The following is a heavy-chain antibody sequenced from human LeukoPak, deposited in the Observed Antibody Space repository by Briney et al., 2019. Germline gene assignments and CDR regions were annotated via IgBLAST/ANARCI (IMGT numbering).Heavy chain of an antibody. D-gene: IGHD2-2*01. Sequence: HTGRSLRLSCAASGFTSSSYAMNWVRQAPGKGLEWASAIRGGGGGTNYADSVKGPFTISRDNSKNTLYLQMNSLRAEDTAVYYCAKDLCSRTSCSNEDYYYYRMDVWGQGTTVTVSS. CDR1: GFTSSSYA. V-gene: IGHV3-23*01. CDR3: AKDLCSRTSCSNEDYYYYRMDV. J-gene: IGHJ6*02. CDR2: IRGGGGGT.